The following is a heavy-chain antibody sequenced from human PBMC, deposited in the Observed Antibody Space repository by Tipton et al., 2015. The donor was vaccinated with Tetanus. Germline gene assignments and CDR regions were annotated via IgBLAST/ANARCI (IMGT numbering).Heavy chain of an antibody. CDR1: GYTFTGYY. CDR3: ARGRGDYIYYGMDV. V-gene: IGHV1-2*02. J-gene: IGHJ6*02. D-gene: IGHD3-22*01. CDR2: IDPNSGAT. Sequence: QLVQSGAEMKKPGASVKVSCKASGYTFTGYYIYWVRQAPGQGLEWMGWIDPNSGATVYAQKFQGRVTMTRDTSISTAYMELRSLRSDDTAVYYCARGRGDYIYYGMDVWGPGTTVTVS.